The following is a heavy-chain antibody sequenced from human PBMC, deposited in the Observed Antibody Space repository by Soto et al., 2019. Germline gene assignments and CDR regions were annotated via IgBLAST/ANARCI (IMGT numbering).Heavy chain of an antibody. V-gene: IGHV3-9*01. CDR3: ANSQSIASGPFDY. CDR1: GFMFDDYA. CDR2: ISWNSNSI. Sequence: EVQLVESGGGLLQPGRSLRLSCEASGFMFDDYAMYWVRQAPGKGLEWVSGISWNSNSIVYADSVKGRFTISRENSKNSLYLQMNSLRPEDTGNYNCANSQSIASGPFDYWGQGTLVTV. J-gene: IGHJ4*02. D-gene: IGHD6-6*01.